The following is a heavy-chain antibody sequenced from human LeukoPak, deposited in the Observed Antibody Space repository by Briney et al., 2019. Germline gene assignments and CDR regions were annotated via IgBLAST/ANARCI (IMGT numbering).Heavy chain of an antibody. J-gene: IGHJ4*02. CDR1: GFTFNDFA. CDR2: ISWNSGRI. CDR3: ARENQGYCSSNSCYFDY. D-gene: IGHD2-2*01. Sequence: PGRSLRLSCAASGFTFNDFAMHWVRLTPGKGLEWVSGISWNSGRIAYADSVKGRFTVSRDNSKNTLYLEMNSLRAEDTAVYYCARENQGYCSSNSCYFDYWGQGTLVTVS. V-gene: IGHV3-9*01.